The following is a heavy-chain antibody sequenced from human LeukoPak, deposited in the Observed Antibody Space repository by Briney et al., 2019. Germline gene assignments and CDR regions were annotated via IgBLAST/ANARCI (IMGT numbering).Heavy chain of an antibody. CDR3: AKTSVAASRDWYFDL. J-gene: IGHJ2*01. D-gene: IGHD6-19*01. V-gene: IGHV3-23*01. CDR2: ISGSGGST. Sequence: GGSLRLSCAASGFTFSSYAMSWVRQAPGKGLEWVSAISGSGGSTYYADSVKGRFTISRDNPKNTLYLQMNSLRAEDTAVYYCAKTSVAASRDWYFDLWGRGTLVTVSS. CDR1: GFTFSSYA.